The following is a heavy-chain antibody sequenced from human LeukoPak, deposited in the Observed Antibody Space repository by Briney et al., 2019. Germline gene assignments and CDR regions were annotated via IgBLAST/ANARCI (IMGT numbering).Heavy chain of an antibody. CDR1: GGSISSYY. J-gene: IGHJ4*02. Sequence: PSETLSLTCTVSGGSISSYYWSWIRQPAGKGLEWIGRIYPGGSTNYNPSLKSRVTMSVDASQKQFSLKLSSVTAADTAVYYCARGYSSGSYYFDYWGQGTLVTVSS. D-gene: IGHD6-19*01. CDR2: IYPGGST. V-gene: IGHV4-4*07. CDR3: ARGYSSGSYYFDY.